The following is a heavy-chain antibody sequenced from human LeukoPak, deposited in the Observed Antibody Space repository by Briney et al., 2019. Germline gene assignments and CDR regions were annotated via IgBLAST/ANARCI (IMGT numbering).Heavy chain of an antibody. D-gene: IGHD6-13*01. Sequence: GGSLRLSCAASGFTFSSYGMHWVRQAPGKGLEWVAFIRYDGSNKYYADSVKGRFTISRDNSKNTLYLQMNSLRAEDTAVYYCARDGSEYSSSWGYYYYGMDVWGQGTTVTVSS. CDR2: IRYDGSNK. V-gene: IGHV3-30*02. J-gene: IGHJ6*02. CDR3: ARDGSEYSSSWGYYYYGMDV. CDR1: GFTFSSYG.